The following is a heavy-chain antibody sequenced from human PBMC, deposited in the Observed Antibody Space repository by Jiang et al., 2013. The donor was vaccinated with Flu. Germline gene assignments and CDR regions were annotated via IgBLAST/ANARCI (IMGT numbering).Heavy chain of an antibody. Sequence: LLKPSETLSLTCTVSGGSISSSSYYWGWIRQPPGKGLEWIGSIYYSGSTYYNPSLKSRVTISVDTSKNQFSLKLSSVTAADTAVYYCARQAATVGNWFDPWGQGTLVTVSS. D-gene: IGHD4-23*01. CDR1: GGSISSSSYY. CDR3: ARQAATVGNWFDP. J-gene: IGHJ5*02. CDR2: IYYSGST. V-gene: IGHV4-39*01.